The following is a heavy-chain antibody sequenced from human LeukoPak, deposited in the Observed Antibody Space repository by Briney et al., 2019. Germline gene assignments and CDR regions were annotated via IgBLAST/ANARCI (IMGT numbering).Heavy chain of an antibody. CDR1: GYTFTSYG. D-gene: IGHD6-13*01. J-gene: IGHJ6*02. CDR3: ARGGIGAAGTIEDYYYYGMDV. CDR2: IIPILGMA. V-gene: IGHV1-69*04. Sequence: GASVKVSCKASGYTFTSYGISWVRQAPGQGLEWMGRIIPILGMANYAQKFQGRVTITADKSTSTAYMELSSLRSEDTAVYYCARGGIGAAGTIEDYYYYGMDVWGQGTTVTVSS.